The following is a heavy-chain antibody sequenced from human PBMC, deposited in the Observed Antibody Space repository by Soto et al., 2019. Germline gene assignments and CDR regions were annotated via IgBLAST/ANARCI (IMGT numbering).Heavy chain of an antibody. CDR2: IYHSGST. D-gene: IGHD2-2*01. J-gene: IGHJ6*03. Sequence: QVQLQESGPGLVKPSGTLSLTCAVSSGSISSSNWWSWVRQPPGKGLEWIGEIYHSGSTNYNPSPKGRGTISVDKSQNQFSLKLSSVTAADTAVYYCAREVVPAAHMDVWGKGTTVTVSS. V-gene: IGHV4-4*02. CDR3: AREVVPAAHMDV. CDR1: SGSISSSNW.